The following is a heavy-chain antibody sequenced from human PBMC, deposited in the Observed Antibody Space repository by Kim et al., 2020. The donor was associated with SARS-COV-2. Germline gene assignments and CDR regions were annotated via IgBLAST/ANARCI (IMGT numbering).Heavy chain of an antibody. Sequence: GGSLRLSCTASGFTFSSYAMTWVRQAPGKGLEWVSGISDRGGRTYYADSVKGRFTISRDNSKNTLYLQISTLSAEDTALYYCAKAGQRLVWVYFDYWGQGTLVTVSS. CDR1: GFTFSSYA. CDR3: AKAGQRLVWVYFDY. V-gene: IGHV3-23*01. D-gene: IGHD6-13*01. J-gene: IGHJ4*02. CDR2: ISDRGGRT.